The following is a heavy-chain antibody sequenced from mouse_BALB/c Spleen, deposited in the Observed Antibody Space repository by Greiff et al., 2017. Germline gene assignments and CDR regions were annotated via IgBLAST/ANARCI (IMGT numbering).Heavy chain of an antibody. D-gene: IGHD2-3*01. CDR2: ISSGGGST. CDR1: GFAFSSYD. V-gene: IGHV5-12-1*01. CDR3: ARQGGMGGYYYYYAMDY. J-gene: IGHJ4*01. Sequence: EVKLVESGGGLVKPGGSLKLSCAASGFAFSSYDMSWVRQTPEKRLEWVAYISSGGGSTYYPDTVKGRFTISRDNAKNTLYLQMSSLKSEDTAMYYCARQGGMGGYYYYYAMDYWGQGTSVTVSS.